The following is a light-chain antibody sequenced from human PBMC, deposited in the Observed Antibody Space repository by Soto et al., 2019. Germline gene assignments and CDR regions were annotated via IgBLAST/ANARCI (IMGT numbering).Light chain of an antibody. Sequence: EIVLTQSPATLALSPGERATLSCRASQSVSSYLAWYQQKPGQAPRLLMYDASNRATGIPARFSGSGSGTDFTLTISSLEPEDCAVYYCQQRSNWPPTFGGGTKVEI. V-gene: IGKV3-11*01. CDR1: QSVSSY. CDR3: QQRSNWPPT. CDR2: DAS. J-gene: IGKJ4*01.